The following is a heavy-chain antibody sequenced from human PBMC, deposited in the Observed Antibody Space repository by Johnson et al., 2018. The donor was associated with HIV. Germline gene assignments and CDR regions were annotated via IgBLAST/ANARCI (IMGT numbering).Heavy chain of an antibody. J-gene: IGHJ3*02. D-gene: IGHD6-13*01. CDR2: MSYDENKK. CDR3: AKNLDSTWYLGAFDI. CDR1: GFSVSASG. V-gene: IGHV3-30*18. Sequence: QVQLVESGGGVIQPGRSLRLSCGASGFSVSASGMHWVRQAPGKGLEWVAFMSYDENKKYYADSVKGRFTISRDNSKNTLYLQMISLRAEDTAIYYCAKNLDSTWYLGAFDIWGQGTMVTVSS.